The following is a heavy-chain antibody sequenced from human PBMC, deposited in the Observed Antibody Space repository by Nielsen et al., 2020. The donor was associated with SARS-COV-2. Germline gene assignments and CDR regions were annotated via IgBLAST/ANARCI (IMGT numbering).Heavy chain of an antibody. D-gene: IGHD6-6*01. CDR1: GGSVDSGTYY. V-gene: IGHV4-61*01. CDR2: VYYNGDT. J-gene: IGHJ6*02. CDR3: ARGVAARCFDV. Sequence: SETLSLTCNVSGGSVDSGTYYWSWIRQPPGKGLEWIGHVYYNGDTNYNPSLKSRVTMSVDRSKNQFSLKLNSVTAADTAVYFCARGVAARCFDVWGQGTTVIVSS.